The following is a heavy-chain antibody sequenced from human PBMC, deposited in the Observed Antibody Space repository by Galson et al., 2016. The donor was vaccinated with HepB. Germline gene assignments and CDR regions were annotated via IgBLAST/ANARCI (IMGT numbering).Heavy chain of an antibody. CDR3: AKRPYSYGWHYGMDV. CDR2: ITSGGTT. D-gene: IGHD5-18*01. V-gene: IGHV3-23*01. J-gene: IGHJ6*02. CDR1: GFSFSSYA. Sequence: SLRLSCAASGFSFSSYAMSWVRQAPGKGLEWVSGITSGGTTYYADSVKGRFTISRDNSKNILYLQMKSLRDEDTAVYYRAKRPYSYGWHYGMDVWGQGTTVTVSS.